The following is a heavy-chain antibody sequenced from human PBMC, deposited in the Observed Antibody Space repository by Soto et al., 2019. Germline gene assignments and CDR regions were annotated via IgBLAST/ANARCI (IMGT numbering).Heavy chain of an antibody. CDR3: ARGVGYWNPFDY. CDR2: MNPNSGNT. Sequence: GASVKVSCKASGYTFTSYDINWVRQATGQGLEWMGWMNPNSGNTGYAQKFQGRVTMTRNTSISTAYMELSSLRFEDTAVYYCARGVGYWNPFDYWGQGTLVTVSS. V-gene: IGHV1-8*01. D-gene: IGHD1-1*01. CDR1: GYTFTSYD. J-gene: IGHJ4*02.